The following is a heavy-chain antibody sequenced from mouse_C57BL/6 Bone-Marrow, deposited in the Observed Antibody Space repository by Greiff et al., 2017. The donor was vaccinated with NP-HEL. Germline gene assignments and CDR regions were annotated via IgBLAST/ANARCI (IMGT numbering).Heavy chain of an antibody. Sequence: EVQVVESGGGLVQPKGSLKLSCAASGFTFNTYAMHWVRQAPGKGLEWVARIRSKSSNYATYYPDSVKDTVTISRDDSQSMLYLQMNNLKPEDTAMYYCVRVHYGPFDYWGQGTTLTVSS. CDR2: IRSKSSNYAT. J-gene: IGHJ2*01. CDR3: VRVHYGPFDY. CDR1: GFTFNTYA. V-gene: IGHV10-3*01. D-gene: IGHD1-1*01.